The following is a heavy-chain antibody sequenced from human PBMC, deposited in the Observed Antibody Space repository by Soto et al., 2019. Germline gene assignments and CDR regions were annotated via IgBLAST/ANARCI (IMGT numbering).Heavy chain of an antibody. D-gene: IGHD6-6*01. CDR2: IYWDDDK. CDR3: ARDSSGYYGMDV. Sequence: QITLKESGPTLVKPTQTLTLTCTVSGFSLSTRGMGVGWIRQPPGKALEWLALIYWDDDKRYSPSLKSRLTLPKDTSKNQVVLTMTNVDPVDTGTYYCARDSSGYYGMDVWGQGTTVTVSS. J-gene: IGHJ6*02. V-gene: IGHV2-5*02. CDR1: GFSLSTRGMG.